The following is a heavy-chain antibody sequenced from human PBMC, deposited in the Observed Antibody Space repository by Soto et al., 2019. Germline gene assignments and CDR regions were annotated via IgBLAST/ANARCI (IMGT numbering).Heavy chain of an antibody. CDR2: VYYSGRT. CDR1: GGYY. Sequence: GGYYWYWIRQHPGEGLEYMGYVYYSGRTAYNPSLKSRISISLDTSQNQVSLVLTSVTAADTAVYYCARFAEPAVRRDSYHYYKDVWGKWTAVTVS. D-gene: IGHD3-10*01. CDR3: ARFAEPAVRRDSYHYYKDV. V-gene: IGHV4-31*02. J-gene: IGHJ6*03.